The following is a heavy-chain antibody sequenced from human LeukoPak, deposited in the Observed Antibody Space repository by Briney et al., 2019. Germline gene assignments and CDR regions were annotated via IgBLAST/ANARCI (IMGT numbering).Heavy chain of an antibody. CDR3: VREPFGWYDY. Sequence: PGGSLRLSCAASGFTFSSYPMHWVRQAPGRGLEYVSAISTNGGATYYGNSMKGRFTISRDNSKNTLYLQMGSLRSEDTAVYYCVREPFGWYDYWGRGTLVTVSS. D-gene: IGHD6-19*01. J-gene: IGHJ4*02. V-gene: IGHV3-64*01. CDR2: ISTNGGAT. CDR1: GFTFSSYP.